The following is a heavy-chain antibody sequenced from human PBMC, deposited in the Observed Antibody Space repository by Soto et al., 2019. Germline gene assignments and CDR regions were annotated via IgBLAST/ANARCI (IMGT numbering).Heavy chain of an antibody. J-gene: IGHJ4*02. CDR3: AKGRGYSGYDLVLFDY. Sequence: EVQLLESGGGLVQPGGSLRLSCAASGFTFSSHAMSWVRQAPGKGLQWVSTIVAGGGSTYHAESVKGRFTISRDNAKNTLYLQMNSLRAEDTAVYYCAKGRGYSGYDLVLFDYWGQGALVTVSS. D-gene: IGHD5-12*01. CDR1: GFTFSSHA. CDR2: IVAGGGST. V-gene: IGHV3-23*01.